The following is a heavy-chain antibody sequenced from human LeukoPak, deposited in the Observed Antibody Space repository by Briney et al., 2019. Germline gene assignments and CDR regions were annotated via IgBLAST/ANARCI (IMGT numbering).Heavy chain of an antibody. CDR1: GGSISSGDYY. D-gene: IGHD6-13*01. Sequence: SETLSLTCTVSGGSISSGDYYWSWIRQPPGKGLEWIGYIYYSGSTYYNPSLKSRVTISVDTSKNQFSLKLSSVTAVDTAVYYCARAEYSSSWYYFDYWGQGTLVTVSS. V-gene: IGHV4-30-4*08. CDR2: IYYSGST. CDR3: ARAEYSSSWYYFDY. J-gene: IGHJ4*02.